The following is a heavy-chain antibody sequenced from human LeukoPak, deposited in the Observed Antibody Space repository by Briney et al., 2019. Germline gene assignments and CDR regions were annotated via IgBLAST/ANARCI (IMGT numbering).Heavy chain of an antibody. D-gene: IGHD3-10*01. J-gene: IGHJ4*02. V-gene: IGHV4-38-2*02. CDR3: ARHHYYYGSGTYYTAIDS. CDR2: IYYSGST. CDR1: GYSISSGYY. Sequence: PSETLSLTCSVSGYSISSGYYWGWIRQPPGKGLEWIGSIYYSGSTYHNPSLKSRVTISVDTSKNQFSLRLSSVTAADTAVYFCARHHYYYGSGTYYTAIDSWGQGTPVTVSS.